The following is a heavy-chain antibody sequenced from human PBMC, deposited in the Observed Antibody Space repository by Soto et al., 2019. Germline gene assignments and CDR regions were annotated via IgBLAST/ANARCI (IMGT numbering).Heavy chain of an antibody. V-gene: IGHV4-34*01. CDR2: INHSGST. J-gene: IGHJ4*02. CDR1: GGSFSGYY. D-gene: IGHD1-7*01. CDR3: NSSSTGTTAAFDY. Sequence: TTETLSLTCAVYGGSFSGYYWSWIRQPPGKGLEWIGEINHSGSTNYNPSLKSRVTISVDTSKNQFSLKLSSVTAADTAVYYCNSSSTGTTAAFDYWGQGTLVTVS.